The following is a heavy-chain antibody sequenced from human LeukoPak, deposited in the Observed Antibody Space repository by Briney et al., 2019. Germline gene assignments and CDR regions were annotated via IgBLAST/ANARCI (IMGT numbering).Heavy chain of an antibody. D-gene: IGHD4-17*01. CDR2: ISHSGST. Sequence: SETLSLTCAIYDGSFSGYYWSWIRQPPGKGLEWIGGISHSGSTNYNPSLESRVTISLDTSKTHSSLRLTSVTAADTAVYYCARDDFDYGDPNWFDPWGQGTLVTVSS. J-gene: IGHJ5*02. CDR3: ARDDFDYGDPNWFDP. V-gene: IGHV4-34*01. CDR1: DGSFSGYY.